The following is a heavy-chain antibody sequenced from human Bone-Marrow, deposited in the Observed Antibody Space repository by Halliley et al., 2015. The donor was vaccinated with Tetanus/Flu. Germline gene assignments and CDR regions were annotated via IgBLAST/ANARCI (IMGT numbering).Heavy chain of an antibody. Sequence: SLRLSCAASGFSFSDYTMNWVRRAPGKGLEWVSSISSGSSYIYYADSVKGRFTISRDNAKNSLYLQINSLRADDTAVYYCARVKTPEGGWHYYYGLDVWGQGTTVTVSS. J-gene: IGHJ6*02. D-gene: IGHD6-19*01. CDR3: ARVKTPEGGWHYYYGLDV. CDR2: ISSGSSYI. CDR1: GFSFSDYT. V-gene: IGHV3-21*01.